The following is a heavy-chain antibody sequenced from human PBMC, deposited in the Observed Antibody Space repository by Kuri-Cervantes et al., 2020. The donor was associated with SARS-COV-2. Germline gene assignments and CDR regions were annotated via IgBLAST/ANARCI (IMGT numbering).Heavy chain of an antibody. Sequence: SVKVSCKASGGTFSSYAISWVRQAPGQGLEWMGGIVPIFGTANYAQKFQGRVTITADESTSTAYMELSSLRSEDTAVYYCARAQPPGDYYDIIDYWGQGTLVTVSS. CDR2: IVPIFGTA. J-gene: IGHJ4*02. V-gene: IGHV1-69*13. D-gene: IGHD3-22*01. CDR3: ARAQPPGDYYDIIDY. CDR1: GGTFSSYA.